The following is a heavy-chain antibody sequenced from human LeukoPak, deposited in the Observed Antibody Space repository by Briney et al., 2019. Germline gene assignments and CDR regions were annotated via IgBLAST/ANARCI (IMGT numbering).Heavy chain of an antibody. Sequence: SETLSLTCTVSGDSIGSSTYYWGWIRQPPGKGPEWIGSIFYSGSTFYKPSLESRLTMSVKMSKNQCSLRLSSVTAADTAVYYCARIPCTGGSCYYFDSWGQGILVIVSS. CDR1: GDSIGSSTYY. CDR3: ARIPCTGGSCYYFDS. J-gene: IGHJ4*02. V-gene: IGHV4-39*01. CDR2: IFYSGST. D-gene: IGHD2-15*01.